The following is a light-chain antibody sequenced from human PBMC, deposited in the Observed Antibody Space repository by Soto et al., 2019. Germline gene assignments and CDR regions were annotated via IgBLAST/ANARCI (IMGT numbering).Light chain of an antibody. V-gene: IGLV2-18*02. J-gene: IGLJ2*01. Sequence: QSALTQPPSVSGSPGQSVTISCTGTSSDVGSYNRVSWYQQPPGTAPKLIIYEVSNRPSGVPDRFSGSKSGNTASLTISGLQAEDEADYYCSSYISSSTFVFGGGTKLPS. CDR2: EVS. CDR1: SSDVGSYNR. CDR3: SSYISSSTFV.